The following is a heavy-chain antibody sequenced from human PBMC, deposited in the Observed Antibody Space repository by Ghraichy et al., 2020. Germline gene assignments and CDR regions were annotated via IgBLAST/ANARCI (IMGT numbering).Heavy chain of an antibody. Sequence: GGSLRLSCAASGFTFNNYNMNWVRQAPGKGLEWVSYISSSSSSIYYTDSVKGRFTISRDNAKHSLYLQMNSLRDGDTAVYFCARSGWGYYGMDVWGQGTTVTVSS. J-gene: IGHJ6*02. CDR3: ARSGWGYYGMDV. D-gene: IGHD3-16*01. V-gene: IGHV3-48*02. CDR1: GFTFNNYN. CDR2: ISSSSSSI.